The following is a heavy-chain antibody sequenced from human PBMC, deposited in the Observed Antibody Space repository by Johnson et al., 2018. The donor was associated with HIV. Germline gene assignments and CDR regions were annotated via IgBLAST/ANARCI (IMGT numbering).Heavy chain of an antibody. Sequence: QVQLVESGGGVVQPGRSLRLSCAASGFTFSSYGMHWVRQGPGKGLEWVAVISYDGSNKYYADSVKGRFTISRDNSKNTLYLQMNSLRAEDTAVYYCARDGPPYYGGNSGGAFDIWGQGTMVTVSS. D-gene: IGHD4-23*01. CDR2: ISYDGSNK. CDR1: GFTFSSYG. CDR3: ARDGPPYYGGNSGGAFDI. V-gene: IGHV3-30*03. J-gene: IGHJ3*02.